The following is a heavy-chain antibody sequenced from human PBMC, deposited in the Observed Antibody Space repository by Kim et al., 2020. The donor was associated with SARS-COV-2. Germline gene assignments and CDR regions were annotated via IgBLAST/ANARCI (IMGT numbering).Heavy chain of an antibody. CDR3: ARRPLGDYYYYYYGMDV. V-gene: IGHV5-51*01. D-gene: IGHD4-17*01. CDR1: GYSFTSYW. Sequence: GESLKISCKGSGYSFTSYWIGWVRQMPGKGLEWMGIIYPGDSDTRYSPSFQGQVTISADKSISTAYLQWSSLKASGTAMYYCARRPLGDYYYYYYGMDVWGQGSTGTGSS. CDR2: IYPGDSDT. J-gene: IGHJ6*02.